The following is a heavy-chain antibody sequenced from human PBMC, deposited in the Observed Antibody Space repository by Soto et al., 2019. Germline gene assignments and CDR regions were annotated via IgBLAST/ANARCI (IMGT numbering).Heavy chain of an antibody. J-gene: IGHJ2*01. V-gene: IGHV4-34*01. CDR2: INHSGSS. Sequence: QVQLQQWGAGLLKPSETLSLTCAVHGGSFSGFYWTWIRQPPGKGLEWIGEINHSGSSNYNPPLKGRVTMSLYTSRNQFSLSLNSVTASDTAVYYCARMAGPWYCDLWCRGTLVTVSS. CDR3: ARMAGPWYCDL. CDR1: GGSFSGFY.